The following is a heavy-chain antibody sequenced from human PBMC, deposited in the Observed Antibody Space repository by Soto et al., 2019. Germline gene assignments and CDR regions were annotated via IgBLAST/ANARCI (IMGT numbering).Heavy chain of an antibody. CDR2: IYYSGST. CDR3: ARRYSGHFDY. D-gene: IGHD1-26*01. J-gene: IGHJ4*02. Sequence: SETLSLTFTVSGGSVSSYYWSWIRQPPGKGLEWIGYIYYSGSTNYNPSLKSRVTISVDTSKNQFSLKLSSVTAANTAVYYCARRYSGHFDYWGQGTLVTVSS. CDR1: GGSVSSYY. V-gene: IGHV4-59*08.